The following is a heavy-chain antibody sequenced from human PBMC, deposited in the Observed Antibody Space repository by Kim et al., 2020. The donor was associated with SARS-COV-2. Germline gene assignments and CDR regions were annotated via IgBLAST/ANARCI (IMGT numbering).Heavy chain of an antibody. Sequence: SETLSLTCTVSGGSISSSSYYWGWIRQPPGKGLEWIGSIYYSGSTYYNPSLKSRVTISVDTSKNQFSLKLSSVTAADTAVYYCAGGSGSYDISVSVFSYYYYGMDVWGQGTTVTVSS. D-gene: IGHD3-10*01. CDR2: IYYSGST. J-gene: IGHJ6*02. CDR1: GGSISSSSYY. V-gene: IGHV4-39*01. CDR3: AGGSGSYDISVSVFSYYYYGMDV.